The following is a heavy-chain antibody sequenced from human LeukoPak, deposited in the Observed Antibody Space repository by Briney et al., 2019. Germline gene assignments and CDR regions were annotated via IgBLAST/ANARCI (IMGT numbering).Heavy chain of an antibody. CDR1: GFTLSDYY. D-gene: IGHD1-26*01. J-gene: IGHJ4*02. CDR2: ISSSSSYT. CDR3: ARSRSHDY. V-gene: IGHV3-11*03. Sequence: PGGSLRLACAAHGFTLSDYYISSIRQAPGKGLEWVSYISSSSSYTKYAGSVKGRFTSSRDNAKNSLYLQMTSLRADDTAVYYCARSRSHDYWGQGTLVTVSS.